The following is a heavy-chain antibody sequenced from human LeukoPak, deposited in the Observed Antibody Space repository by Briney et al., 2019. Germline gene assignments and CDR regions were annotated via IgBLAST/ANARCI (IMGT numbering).Heavy chain of an antibody. CDR3: ARPYYDSSGQPSYFDY. CDR1: GYSFTSYW. J-gene: IGHJ4*02. V-gene: IGHV5-51*01. CDR2: IYPGDSDT. Sequence: GESLKISCKGSGYSFTSYWIGWVRQMPGKGLEWMGIIYPGDSDTRYSPSLQGQVPISADKSISTAYLQWSTLKASDAAMDYCARPYYDSSGQPSYFDYWGQGTLVTVSS. D-gene: IGHD3-22*01.